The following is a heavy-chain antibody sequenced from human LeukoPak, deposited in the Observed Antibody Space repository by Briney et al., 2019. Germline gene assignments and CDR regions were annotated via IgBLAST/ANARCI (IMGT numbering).Heavy chain of an antibody. V-gene: IGHV3-23*01. CDR1: GLTFSSYA. CDR3: AKRGTITMIVVVTHAFDI. CDR2: ISGSGGST. Sequence: GGSLRLSCAASGLTFSSYAMSWVRRAPGKGLEWVSAISGSGGSTYYADSVKGRFTISRDNSKNTLYLQMNSLRAEDTAVYYCAKRGTITMIVVVTHAFDIWGQGTMVTVSS. J-gene: IGHJ3*02. D-gene: IGHD3-22*01.